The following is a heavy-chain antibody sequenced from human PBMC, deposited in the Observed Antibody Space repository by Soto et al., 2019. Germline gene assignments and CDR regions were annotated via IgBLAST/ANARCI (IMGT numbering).Heavy chain of an antibody. J-gene: IGHJ3*02. CDR2: ISAFNGNT. D-gene: IGHD3-10*01. CDR3: ARVYGSGSYIAFDI. V-gene: IGHV1-18*01. CDR1: GYTFTQYG. Sequence: QVQLVQSGAEGKKPGASVKVSCKASGYTFTQYGISWVRQAPGQGLAWMGWISAFNGNTKYVENFQDRVTMTTDTSTNTSYMELRSLRSDDTATYYCARVYGSGSYIAFDIWGQGTMVTVSS.